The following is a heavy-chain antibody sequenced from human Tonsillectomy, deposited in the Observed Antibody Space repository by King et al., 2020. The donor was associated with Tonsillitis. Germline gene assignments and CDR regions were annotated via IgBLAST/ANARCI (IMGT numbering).Heavy chain of an antibody. J-gene: IGHJ4*02. CDR2: IYPGDSDT. Sequence: MQLVQSGAEVKKPGASLKISCKGSGYSVTSYWIGWVRQMPGKGLEWMGIIYPGDSDTRYSPSFQGQVTISADKSISTAYLQWSSLKASDTAMYYCAMGKYYYESSGPLNYWGQGTLVTVSS. V-gene: IGHV5-51*03. CDR1: GYSVTSYW. CDR3: AMGKYYYESSGPLNY. D-gene: IGHD3-22*01.